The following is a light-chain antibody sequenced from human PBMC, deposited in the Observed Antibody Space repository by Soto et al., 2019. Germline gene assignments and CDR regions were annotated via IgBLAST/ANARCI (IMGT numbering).Light chain of an antibody. CDR3: QQANSFPKT. Sequence: DIPMTQSPSSVSASVGDRVTITCRASQGISSWVAWYQQKLAKAPKLLIYAASSLQSGVPSRFCGSGSGTDFTLTISSLQPEDFATYYCQQANSFPKTFGQGTKVEIK. V-gene: IGKV1-12*01. J-gene: IGKJ1*01. CDR1: QGISSW. CDR2: AAS.